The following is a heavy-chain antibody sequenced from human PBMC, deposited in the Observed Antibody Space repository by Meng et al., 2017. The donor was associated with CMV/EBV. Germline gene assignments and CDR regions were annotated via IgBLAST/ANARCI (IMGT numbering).Heavy chain of an antibody. J-gene: IGHJ4*02. CDR3: AKDHPYYYGSGSYSGGYYFDY. CDR2: ISGSGGST. V-gene: IGHV3-23*01. Sequence: GGSLRLSCAASGFTFSSYAMSWVRQAPGKGLEWVSAISGSGGSTYYADSVKGRFTISRDNSKNTLYLQMNSLRAEDTAVYYGAKDHPYYYGSGSYSGGYYFDYWGQGTLVTVSS. D-gene: IGHD3-10*01. CDR1: GFTFSSYA.